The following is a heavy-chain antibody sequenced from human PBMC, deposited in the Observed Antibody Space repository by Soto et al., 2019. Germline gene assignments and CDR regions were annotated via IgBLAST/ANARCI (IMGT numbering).Heavy chain of an antibody. CDR2: INHSGST. J-gene: IGHJ2*01. Sequence: QVQLQQWGAGLLKPSETLSLTCAVYGGSFSGYYWSWIRQPPGKGLEWIGEINHSGSTNYNPSLKSRVTISVDTSKNQFSLKLSSVTAADTAVYYCGRVGFRGIAAAGTGPGYWYFVLWGRGTLVTVSS. D-gene: IGHD6-13*01. CDR1: GGSFSGYY. CDR3: GRVGFRGIAAAGTGPGYWYFVL. V-gene: IGHV4-34*01.